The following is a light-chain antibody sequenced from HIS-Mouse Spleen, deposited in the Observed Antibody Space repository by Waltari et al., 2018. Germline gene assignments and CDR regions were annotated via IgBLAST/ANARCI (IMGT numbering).Light chain of an antibody. CDR1: HGISSY. CDR3: QQLNSYPPT. J-gene: IGKJ1*01. CDR2: AAS. V-gene: IGKV1-9*01. Sequence: DIQLTQSPSFLSASVGDRFTITCQASHGISSYLTWYQQKPGKAPKLLTYAASTLQSGVPSRFSGSGSGTEFTLTISSLQPEDFATYYCQQLNSYPPTFGQGTKVEIK.